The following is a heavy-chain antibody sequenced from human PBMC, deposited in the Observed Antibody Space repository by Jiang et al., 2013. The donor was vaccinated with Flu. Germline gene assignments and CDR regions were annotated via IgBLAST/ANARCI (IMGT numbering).Heavy chain of an antibody. CDR2: IIPISGTT. CDR3: VRRRLSSRGYYFYGKDV. J-gene: IGHJ6*02. V-gene: IGHV1-69*08. CDR1: GGTFNSYT. Sequence: QSGSELKKPGSSVKVSCKTSGGTFNSYTITWVRQAPGQGLEWMGRIIPISGTTKYAQKFQGRVTFTAANSTNTAYMDLSRLSSEDTAVYYCVRRRLSSRGYYFYGKDVWGQGTTLTVSS. D-gene: IGHD3-22*01.